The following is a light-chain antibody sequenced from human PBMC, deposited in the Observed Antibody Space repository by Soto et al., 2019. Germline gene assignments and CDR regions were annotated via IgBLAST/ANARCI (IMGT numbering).Light chain of an antibody. Sequence: QSALTQPASVSGSPGQSITISCTGTSSDVGGYDYVSWYQQHPGKAPKLIISEVSKRPSGAPDRFSGSKSGNTASLTVSGLQAEDEADYFCSSYAGSNDLVFGGGTKLTVL. CDR3: SSYAGSNDLV. CDR1: SSDVGGYDY. J-gene: IGLJ3*02. CDR2: EVS. V-gene: IGLV2-8*01.